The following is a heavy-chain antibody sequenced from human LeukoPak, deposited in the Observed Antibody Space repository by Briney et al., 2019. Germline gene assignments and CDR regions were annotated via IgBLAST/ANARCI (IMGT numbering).Heavy chain of an antibody. CDR3: ARGGGSYYNY. V-gene: IGHV3-7*04. D-gene: IGHD1-26*01. CDR1: GFTFSAYW. CDR2: IRQDGSEK. Sequence: PGGSLRLSCAASGFTFSAYWMSWVRQAPGKGLNWVANIRQDGSEKYYVDSVKGRFTISRDNAKNSLYLQMNSLRAEDTAVYYCARGGGSYYNYWGQGTLVTVSS. J-gene: IGHJ4*02.